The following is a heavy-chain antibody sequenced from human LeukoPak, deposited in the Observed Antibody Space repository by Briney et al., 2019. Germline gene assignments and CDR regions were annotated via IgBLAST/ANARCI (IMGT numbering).Heavy chain of an antibody. CDR1: GGSISSYY. V-gene: IGHV4-59*12. Sequence: SSETLSLTCTVSGGSISSYYWSWIRQPPGKGLEWFGYIYDSGTTNYNPSLKSRVTISVDTSKNQFSLKLSSVTAADTAVYYCARDFGYGDYFFDDWGQGTLVTVSS. D-gene: IGHD4-17*01. J-gene: IGHJ4*02. CDR2: IYDSGTT. CDR3: ARDFGYGDYFFDD.